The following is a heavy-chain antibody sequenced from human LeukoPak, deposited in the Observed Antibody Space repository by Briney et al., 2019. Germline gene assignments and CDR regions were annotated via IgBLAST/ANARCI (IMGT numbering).Heavy chain of an antibody. D-gene: IGHD2-2*01. CDR2: IKSKTDGGTI. CDR1: GFTFSNAW. V-gene: IGHV3-15*01. Sequence: GGSLRLSCAASGFTFSNAWMSWVRQAPGKGLEWVGRIKSKTDGGTIDYAAPVKGRFTISRDDSKNTLYLQMNSLKTEDTAVYHCTSYDCSSTSCYWIYYDYWGQGTLVTVSS. J-gene: IGHJ4*02. CDR3: TSYDCSSTSCYWIYYDY.